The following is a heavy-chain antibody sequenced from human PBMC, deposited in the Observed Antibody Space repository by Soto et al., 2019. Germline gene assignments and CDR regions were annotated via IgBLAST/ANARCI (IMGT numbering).Heavy chain of an antibody. V-gene: IGHV1-69*13. D-gene: IGHD2-15*01. CDR2: IIPIFGTA. CDR1: GGTFSSYA. CDR3: ASGPGMRKNCSGGSCYSHYYYGMDV. Sequence: SVKVSCKASGGTFSSYAISWVRQAPGQGLEWMGGIIPIFGTANYAQKFQGRVTITADESTSTAYMELSSLRSEDTAVYYCASGPGMRKNCSGGSCYSHYYYGMDVWGQGTTVTVSS. J-gene: IGHJ6*02.